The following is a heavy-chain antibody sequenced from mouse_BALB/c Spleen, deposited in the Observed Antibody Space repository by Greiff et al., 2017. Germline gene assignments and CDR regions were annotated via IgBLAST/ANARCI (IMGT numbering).Heavy chain of an antibody. J-gene: IGHJ4*01. CDR3: APTVVAPYAMED. Sequence: VQLQQSGPELVKPGASVKISCKASGYSFTGYNLNWVKQSNGKSLEWIGNIDPYYGGTSYNQKFKGKATLTVDKSSSTAYMQLKSLTSEDSAVYYCAPTVVAPYAMEDWGQGTSVTVAS. D-gene: IGHD1-1*01. V-gene: IGHV1-39*01. CDR2: IDPYYGGT. CDR1: GYSFTGYN.